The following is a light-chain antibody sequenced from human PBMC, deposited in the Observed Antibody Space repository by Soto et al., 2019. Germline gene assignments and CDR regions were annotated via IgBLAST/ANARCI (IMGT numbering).Light chain of an antibody. CDR2: DAS. J-gene: IGKJ1*01. CDR1: QSISSW. CDR3: QQYNSYS. Sequence: DIQMTQSPSTLAASVGDSVTITCRASQSISSWLAWYQKKPGKAPKLLIYDASSLESGVPSRFSGSGSGTEFTLTISSLQPDDFATYYCQQYNSYSFGQGTKVDIK. V-gene: IGKV1-5*01.